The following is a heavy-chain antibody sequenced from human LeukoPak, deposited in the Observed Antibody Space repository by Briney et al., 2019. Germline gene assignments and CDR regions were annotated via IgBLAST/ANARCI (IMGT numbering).Heavy chain of an antibody. CDR3: ARRSDRFDY. D-gene: IGHD3-3*01. CDR1: GGSFSGYY. V-gene: IGHV4-59*08. CDR2: IYYSGGT. Sequence: SETLSLTCAVYGGSFSGYYWSWIRQPPGKGLEWIGYIYYSGGTDYNPSLKSRVTISVDTSKNQFSLKLTSVTAADTAVYYCARRSDRFDYWGQGTLVTVSS. J-gene: IGHJ4*02.